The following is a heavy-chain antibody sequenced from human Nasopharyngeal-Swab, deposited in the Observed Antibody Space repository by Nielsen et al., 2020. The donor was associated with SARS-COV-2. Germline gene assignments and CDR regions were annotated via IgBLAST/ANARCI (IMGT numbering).Heavy chain of an antibody. CDR3: ARHNPNGQWLAHFDY. CDR1: RFTFSNFW. CDR2: IYSGGST. V-gene: IGHV3-66*04. D-gene: IGHD6-19*01. Sequence: GESLKISCAASRFTFSNFWMHWVHQAPGKGLEWVSVIYSGGSTYYADSVKGRFTISRDNSKNTLYLQMNSLRAEDTAVYYCARHNPNGQWLAHFDYWGQGTLVTVSS. J-gene: IGHJ4*02.